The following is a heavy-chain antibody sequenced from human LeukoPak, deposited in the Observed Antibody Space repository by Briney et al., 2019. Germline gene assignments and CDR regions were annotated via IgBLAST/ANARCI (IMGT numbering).Heavy chain of an antibody. V-gene: IGHV1-18*01. CDR2: ISAYNGNT. Sequence: ASVNVSCKASVSIFTRYGISGVRQAAGQGLEGMGWISAYNGNTNYAQKLQGRVTMTTDTSTSTAYMELRSLRSDDTAVYYCARALRSPRGYFDYWGQGTLVTVSS. CDR1: VSIFTRYG. CDR3: ARALRSPRGYFDY. D-gene: IGHD4-17*01. J-gene: IGHJ4*02.